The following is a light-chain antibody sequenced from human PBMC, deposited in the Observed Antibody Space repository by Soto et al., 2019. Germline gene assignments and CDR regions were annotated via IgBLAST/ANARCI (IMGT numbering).Light chain of an antibody. CDR2: ADN. CDR1: SSNVGADFD. Sequence: QSVVTQPPSVSGAPGQRVTISCTGSSSNVGADFDVHWYQHLPGTSPKLLIYADNNRPSGVPDRFSGSKSGASASLAITGLQAEDEADYYCQTYDNSLRGSVFGGGTKLTVL. V-gene: IGLV1-40*01. CDR3: QTYDNSLRGSV. J-gene: IGLJ2*01.